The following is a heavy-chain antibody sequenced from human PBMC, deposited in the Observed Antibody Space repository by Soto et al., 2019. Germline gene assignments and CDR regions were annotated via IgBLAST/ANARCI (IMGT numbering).Heavy chain of an antibody. Sequence: SETLSLTCTVSGGSINSGGYYWSWIRQDPGKGLEWIGYISYSGNTYYDPSLKSRVTISVDTSKSQFSLKLSSVTAADTAVYYCARLQHDSSGYYPYYFDYWGQGTLVTVSS. V-gene: IGHV4-31*03. CDR1: GGSINSGGYY. CDR2: ISYSGNT. J-gene: IGHJ4*02. CDR3: ARLQHDSSGYYPYYFDY. D-gene: IGHD3-22*01.